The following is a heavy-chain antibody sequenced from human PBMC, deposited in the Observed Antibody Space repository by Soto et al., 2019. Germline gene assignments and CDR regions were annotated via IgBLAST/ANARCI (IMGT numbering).Heavy chain of an antibody. J-gene: IGHJ6*02. CDR3: TYGSGAHLYYYYGMDV. CDR2: INAGNGNT. CDR1: GYTFTSYA. D-gene: IGHD3-10*01. Sequence: WASVKVSCKASGYTFTSYAMHWVRQAPGQRLEWMGWINAGNGNTKYSQKFQGRVTITRDTSASTAYMELSSLRSEDTAVYYCTYGSGAHLYYYYGMDVWGQGTTVTVSS. V-gene: IGHV1-3*01.